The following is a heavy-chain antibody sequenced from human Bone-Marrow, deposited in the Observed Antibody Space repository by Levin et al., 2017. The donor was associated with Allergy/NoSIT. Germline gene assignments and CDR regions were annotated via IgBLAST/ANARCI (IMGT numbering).Heavy chain of an antibody. J-gene: IGHJ4*02. CDR2: ISGSGGST. CDR3: AKDRSAVPAALNY. CDR1: GFTFSSYA. V-gene: IGHV3-23*01. Sequence: LSLTCAAPGFTFSSYAMSWVRQAPGKGLEWVSGISGSGGSTYYADSVKGRFTISRDDSKNTLYLQMNSLRAEDTAVYYCAKDRSAVPAALNYWGQGTLVTVSS. D-gene: IGHD2-2*01.